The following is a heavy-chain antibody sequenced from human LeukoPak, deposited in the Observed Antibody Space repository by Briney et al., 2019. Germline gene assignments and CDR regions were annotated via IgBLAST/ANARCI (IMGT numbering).Heavy chain of an antibody. V-gene: IGHV3-21*01. D-gene: IGHD5-18*01. J-gene: IGHJ6*03. CDR1: GFTFSSYS. CDR2: ISSSSSYI. Sequence: GGSLRLSCAASGFTFSSYSMNWVRQAPGKGLEWVSSISSSSSYIYYADSVKGRFTISRDNAKNSLYLQMNSLRAEDTAVYYCARDPAGYSYGYYYYYYYMDVWGKGTTVTVSS. CDR3: ARDPAGYSYGYYYYYYYMDV.